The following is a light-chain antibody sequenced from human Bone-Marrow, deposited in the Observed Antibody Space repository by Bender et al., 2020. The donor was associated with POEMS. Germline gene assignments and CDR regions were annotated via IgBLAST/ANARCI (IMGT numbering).Light chain of an antibody. V-gene: IGLV1-44*01. J-gene: IGLJ3*02. CDR1: GSNIGGYP. CDR3: VVWDASLNGWV. Sequence: QSVLTQPPSVSGTPGQRVTISCSGSGSNIGGYPVNWYQQLPETAPRLLIYTNNERPSGVPDRFSGSKSGTSASLAITGLQSDDEAIYFCVVWDASLNGWVFGGGTKLTVL. CDR2: TNN.